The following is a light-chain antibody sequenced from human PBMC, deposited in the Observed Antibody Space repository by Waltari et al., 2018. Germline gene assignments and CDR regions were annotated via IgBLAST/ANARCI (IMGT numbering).Light chain of an antibody. J-gene: IGKJ2*01. V-gene: IGKV3-20*01. CDR1: QSLSKRY. Sequence: VLTQSPGTHSLSPGERVTLSCRASQSLSKRYLAWYQQKPGQAPRLLIYGASSRAAGIPDRFSGSGSGTDFTLTISRLEPEDFAMYYCQQYGSSVMYTFGQGTKLEIK. CDR3: QQYGSSVMYT. CDR2: GAS.